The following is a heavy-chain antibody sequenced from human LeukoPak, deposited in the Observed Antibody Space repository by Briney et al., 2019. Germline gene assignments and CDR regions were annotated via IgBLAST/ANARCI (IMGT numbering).Heavy chain of an antibody. CDR3: ARDVDTSSHSSQLDP. J-gene: IGHJ5*02. D-gene: IGHD5-18*01. Sequence: GGSLRLSCATAGFTFSTFGIHWVRQTPGKGLEWAAAIQSDGSKQYYGDSVKGRFIISRDSSKNTVYLQMNSLRDEDTAVYYCARDVDTSSHSSQLDPWGQGTLVTVSS. CDR2: IQSDGSKQ. CDR1: GFTFSTFG. V-gene: IGHV3-33*01.